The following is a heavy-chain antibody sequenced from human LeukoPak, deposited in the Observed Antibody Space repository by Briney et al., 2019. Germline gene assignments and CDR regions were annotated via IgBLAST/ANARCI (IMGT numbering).Heavy chain of an antibody. CDR1: GFTFSSYS. CDR3: AKSVYYDILTGYYDY. J-gene: IGHJ4*02. D-gene: IGHD3-9*01. V-gene: IGHV3-48*01. Sequence: PGGSLRLSCAASGFTFSSYSMNWVRQAPGKGLEWVSYISSSSSTIYYADSVKGRFTISRDNAKNSLYLQMNSLRAEDTALYYCAKSVYYDILTGYYDYWGQGTLVTVSS. CDR2: ISSSSSTI.